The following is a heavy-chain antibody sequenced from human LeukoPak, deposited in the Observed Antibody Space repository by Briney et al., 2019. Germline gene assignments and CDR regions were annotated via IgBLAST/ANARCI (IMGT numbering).Heavy chain of an antibody. V-gene: IGHV3-23*01. J-gene: IGHJ6*02. CDR1: GFTFSTYP. CDR2: ISASGGGT. D-gene: IGHD5-12*01. Sequence: AGGSLRLSCAASGFTFSTYPMSWVRQAPGKGLEWVSAISASGGGTYYADSVKGRFTISRDNAKNSLYLQMNSLRAEDTAAYYCARDGRYSGYPRAYPGYGMDVWGQGTTVTVSS. CDR3: ARDGRYSGYPRAYPGYGMDV.